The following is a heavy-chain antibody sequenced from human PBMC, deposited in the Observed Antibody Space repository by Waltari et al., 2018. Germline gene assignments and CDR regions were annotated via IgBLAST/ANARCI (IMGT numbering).Heavy chain of an antibody. V-gene: IGHV4-39*01. CDR2: IYYSGIT. D-gene: IGHD6-13*01. Sequence: LQLQESGPGLVKPSETLSLTCTVSPGSITTYGYYWGWIRQPPGKGQEWIGSIYYSGITYDDPSLESQVIISIDTSEGRISLRMNSVTAADTAVYYCAVGRGIFDIWGQGTVVTVSS. CDR3: AVGRGIFDI. CDR1: PGSITTYGYY. J-gene: IGHJ3*02.